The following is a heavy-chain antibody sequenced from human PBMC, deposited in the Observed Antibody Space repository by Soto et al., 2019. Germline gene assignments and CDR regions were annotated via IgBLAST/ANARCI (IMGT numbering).Heavy chain of an antibody. J-gene: IGHJ5*02. CDR1: GGTFSSYA. V-gene: IGHV1-69*13. D-gene: IGHD3-3*01. CDR2: IIPIFGTA. Sequence: ASAKVSCKASGGTFSSYAISWVRQAPGEGLEWMGGIIPIFGTATYAQKSQRRVTITADESTSAASMELCSLRSEDTAVYYCATSAIFGVVIIRINWFDPWGQGTLVTVSS. CDR3: ATSAIFGVVIIRINWFDP.